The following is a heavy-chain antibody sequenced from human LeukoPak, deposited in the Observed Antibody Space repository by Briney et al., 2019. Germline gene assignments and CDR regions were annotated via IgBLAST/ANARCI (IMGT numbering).Heavy chain of an antibody. V-gene: IGHV4-34*01. J-gene: IGHJ5*02. CDR1: GGSFSGYF. D-gene: IGHD3-16*01. CDR3: ARHYGP. CDR2: IYDSGST. Sequence: SETLSLTCAVYGGSFSGYFWSWIRQPPGKGLEWIGSIYDSGSTYYNPSLKSRVTISVDTSKNQFSLKLNSVTAADTAVYYCARHYGPWGQGTLVTVSS.